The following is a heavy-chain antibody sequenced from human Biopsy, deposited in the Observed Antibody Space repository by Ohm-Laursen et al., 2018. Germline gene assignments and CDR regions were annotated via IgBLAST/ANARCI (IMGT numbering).Heavy chain of an antibody. D-gene: IGHD3-10*01. CDR3: ARLGDFHGSGIYGLDV. J-gene: IGHJ6*02. CDR2: VNDSGTT. V-gene: IGHV4-34*01. CDR1: GKSFSGYF. Sequence: SDTLSLTCAVSGKSFSGYFWTWIRQPPGKGLEWIGEVNDSGTTNYSPSLKSRLTVSVDTTRKQFSLKLTSGTAADTALYYCARLGDFHGSGIYGLDVWGRGTLVTVSS.